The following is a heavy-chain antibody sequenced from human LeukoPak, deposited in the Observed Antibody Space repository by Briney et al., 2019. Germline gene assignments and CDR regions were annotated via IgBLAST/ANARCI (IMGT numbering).Heavy chain of an antibody. Sequence: ASVKVSCKASGYAFTGYYIHWVRQAPGQGLEWMGWINPNSGGTNYAQKFQGRVTMTRDTSISTAYMDLSGLTSDDTAVYYCARPGYGGNSWADHWGQGTLVTVSS. J-gene: IGHJ4*02. CDR2: INPNSGGT. D-gene: IGHD4-23*01. V-gene: IGHV1-2*02. CDR1: GYAFTGYY. CDR3: ARPGYGGNSWADH.